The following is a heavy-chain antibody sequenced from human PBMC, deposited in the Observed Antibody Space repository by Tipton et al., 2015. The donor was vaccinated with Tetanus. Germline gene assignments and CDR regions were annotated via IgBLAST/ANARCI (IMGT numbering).Heavy chain of an antibody. V-gene: IGHV1-46*01. J-gene: IGHJ4*02. CDR3: ARATDPSGWTYFDF. CDR2: INPSGGGT. D-gene: IGHD6-19*01. CDR1: GGTFTSFA. Sequence: QSGAEVKKPGSSVKVACKASGGTFTSFAISWVRQAPGQGLEWMGLINPSGGGTTYPQKFRDRVTITRDTATSTVYMELSSLTSQDTAVYYCARATDPSGWTYFDFWGQGTLVPVSP.